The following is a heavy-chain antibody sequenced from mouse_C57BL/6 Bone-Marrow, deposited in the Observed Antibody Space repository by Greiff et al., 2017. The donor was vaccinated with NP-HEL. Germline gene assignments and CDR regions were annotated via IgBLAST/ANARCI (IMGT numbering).Heavy chain of an antibody. J-gene: IGHJ1*03. CDR1: GYAFSSSW. CDR3: ARGGGWYFDV. CDR2: IYPGDGDT. Sequence: VKLMESGPELVKPGASVKISCKASGYAFSSSWMNWVKQRPGKGLEWIGRIYPGDGDTNYNGKFKGKATLTAAKSSSTAYMQLSSLTSEDSAVYFCARGGGWYFDVWGTGTTVTVSS. V-gene: IGHV1-82*01.